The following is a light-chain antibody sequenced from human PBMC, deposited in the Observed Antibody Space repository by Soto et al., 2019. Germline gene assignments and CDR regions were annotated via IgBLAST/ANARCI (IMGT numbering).Light chain of an antibody. CDR3: SAWDDNVNGVI. CDR2: DVT. Sequence: QSALTQPRSVSGSPGQSVTISCTGTSSDVGGYDYVSWYQQHPGKAPKLIIYDVTRRPSGVPDRVSGSKSGNTASLTISGLQAEDEADYFCSAWDDNVNGVIFGGGTKLTVL. J-gene: IGLJ2*01. V-gene: IGLV2-11*01. CDR1: SSDVGGYDY.